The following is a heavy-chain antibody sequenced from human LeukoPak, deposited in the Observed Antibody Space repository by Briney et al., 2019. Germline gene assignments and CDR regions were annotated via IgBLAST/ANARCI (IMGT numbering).Heavy chain of an antibody. Sequence: GGSLRLSCAASGFTFDDYGMSWVRQAPGKGLEWVPGINWNGGSTGYADSVKGRFTISRDNAKNSLYLQMNRLRAEDTALYYCARDIYDSSGWMGYYFDYWGQGTLVTVSS. D-gene: IGHD3-22*01. V-gene: IGHV3-20*04. CDR2: INWNGGST. CDR1: GFTFDDYG. J-gene: IGHJ4*02. CDR3: ARDIYDSSGWMGYYFDY.